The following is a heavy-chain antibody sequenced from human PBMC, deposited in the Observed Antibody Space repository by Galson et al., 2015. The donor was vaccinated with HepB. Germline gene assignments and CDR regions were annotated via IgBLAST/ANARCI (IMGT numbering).Heavy chain of an antibody. V-gene: IGHV3-30*04. CDR2: ISFDGSNK. D-gene: IGHD3-9*01. Sequence: SLRLSCAASAFTFNAYAMHWVRQAPGKGLEWVTAISFDGSNKYYANSVKGRFTISRDNFKNTLYLQMNSLGAEDTAVYYCARGRKLRYFDWLLQDDWYFDHWGHGTLVTVAS. CDR3: ARGRKLRYFDWLLQDDWYFDH. CDR1: AFTFNAYA. J-gene: IGHJ2*01.